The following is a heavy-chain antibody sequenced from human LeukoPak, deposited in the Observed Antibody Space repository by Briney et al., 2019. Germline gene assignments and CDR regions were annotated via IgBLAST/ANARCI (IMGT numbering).Heavy chain of an antibody. CDR3: ATHFPAKGDYFDY. V-gene: IGHV1-24*01. Sequence: EASVKVSCKVSGYTLTELSMHWVRQAPGKGLEWMGGFDPEDGETIYAQKFQGRVTMTEDTSTDTAYMELSSLRSEDTAVYYCATHFPAKGDYFDYWGQGTLVTVSS. D-gene: IGHD3-3*02. CDR2: FDPEDGET. CDR1: GYTLTELS. J-gene: IGHJ4*02.